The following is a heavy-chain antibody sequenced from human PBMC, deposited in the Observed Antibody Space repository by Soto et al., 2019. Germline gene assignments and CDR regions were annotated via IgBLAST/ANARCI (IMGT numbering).Heavy chain of an antibody. D-gene: IGHD3-3*01. CDR3: ASWRGYIPCSTTDFWSGPFDY. V-gene: IGHV1-46*03. CDR1: GYTFTSHY. Sequence: ASVKVSCKASGYTFTSHYIHWVRQAPGQGLEWMGIINPSGGSTSYAQKFQGRVTMTRDTSTSTVYMELSSLRSEDTAVYYCASWRGYIPCSTTDFWSGPFDYWGQGTLVTVSS. CDR2: INPSGGST. J-gene: IGHJ4*02.